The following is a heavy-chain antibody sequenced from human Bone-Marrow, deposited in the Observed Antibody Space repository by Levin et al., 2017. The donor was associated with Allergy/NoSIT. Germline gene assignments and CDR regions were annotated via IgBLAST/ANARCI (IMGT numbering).Heavy chain of an antibody. J-gene: IGHJ4*02. CDR1: GFSISSTYY. CDR3: ARADCSGGYCDYFDS. V-gene: IGHV4-38-2*02. D-gene: IGHD2-15*01. CDR2: VYHSGST. Sequence: SETLSLTCTVSGFSISSTYYWGWIRQPPGKGLEWIGNVYHSGSTYYNPPLKSRVTISVDTSMNQFSLKLNSVTAADTAVYYCARADCSGGYCDYFDSWGQGTLVIVSS.